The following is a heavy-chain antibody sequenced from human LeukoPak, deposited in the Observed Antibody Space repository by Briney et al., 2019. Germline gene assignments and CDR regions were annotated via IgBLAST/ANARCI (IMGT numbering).Heavy chain of an antibody. Sequence: SETLSLTCAVYGGSFSGYYWSWIRQPPGKGLVWIGEINHSGSTNYNPSLKSRVTISVDTSKNQFSLKLSSVTAADTAVYYCARGRGYCSGGSCYPFQHWGQGTLVTVSS. D-gene: IGHD2-15*01. CDR1: GGSFSGYY. V-gene: IGHV4-34*01. J-gene: IGHJ1*01. CDR2: INHSGST. CDR3: ARGRGYCSGGSCYPFQH.